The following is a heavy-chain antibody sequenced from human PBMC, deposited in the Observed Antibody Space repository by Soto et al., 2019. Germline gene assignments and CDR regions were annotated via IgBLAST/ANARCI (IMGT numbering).Heavy chain of an antibody. CDR1: GGSFSGYY. V-gene: IGHV4-34*01. CDR2: ITHSGST. D-gene: IGHD3-22*01. J-gene: IGHJ3*02. Sequence: SETLSLTCAVYGGSFSGYYWSWIRQPPGKGLEWIGEITHSGSTNYNPSLKSRVTISVDTSTNQFSLTLSSVTAADTAVYYCARGYYYDSSGYYRRGGAFDIWGQGRMVTVAS. CDR3: ARGYYYDSSGYYRRGGAFDI.